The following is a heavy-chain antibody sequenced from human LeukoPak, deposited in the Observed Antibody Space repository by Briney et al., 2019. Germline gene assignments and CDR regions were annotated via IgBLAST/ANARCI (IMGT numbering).Heavy chain of an antibody. D-gene: IGHD6-13*01. CDR3: ARTRQQLVRLEPNWYFDL. J-gene: IGHJ2*01. CDR2: IYYSGGT. Sequence: SETLSLTCTVSGGSISRYYWSWIRQAPGKGLEWIGYIYYSGGTNYNPSFKSRVTISVDTSKNHFSLKLTSVTAADTALYYCARTRQQLVRLEPNWYFDLWGRGTLVTVSS. V-gene: IGHV4-59*01. CDR1: GGSISRYY.